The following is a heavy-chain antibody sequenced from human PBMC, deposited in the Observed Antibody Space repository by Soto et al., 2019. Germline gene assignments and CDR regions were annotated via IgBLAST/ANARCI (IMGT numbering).Heavy chain of an antibody. D-gene: IGHD2-15*01. Sequence: SVTLPFTCTVSGGSISGSSYYWAWIRQPPGKGLQWIGSSYYSGNTYYNPSLRSRVTISGDTSQNQFSLKRSSVTAADTAVYYCGRRRVGVIAATRWWFHAGGRETLVTAS. V-gene: IGHV4-39*01. J-gene: IGHJ5*02. CDR2: SYYSGNT. CDR3: GRRRVGVIAATRWWFHA. CDR1: GGSISGSSYY.